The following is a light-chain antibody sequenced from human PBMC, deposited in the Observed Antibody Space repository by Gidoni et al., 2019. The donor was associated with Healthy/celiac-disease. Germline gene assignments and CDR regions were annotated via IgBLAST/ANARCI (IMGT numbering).Light chain of an antibody. CDR2: AAS. V-gene: IGKV1-39*01. J-gene: IGKJ2*03. CDR1: QSISSY. CDR3: QQSYSTPRNS. Sequence: DIQMTQSPSSLSASVGDRVTITCRASQSISSYLNWYQQKPGKATKLLIYAASSLQSGVPSRFSGSGSGTDFTLTISSLQPEDFATYYCQQSYSTPRNSCGQGTKLEIK.